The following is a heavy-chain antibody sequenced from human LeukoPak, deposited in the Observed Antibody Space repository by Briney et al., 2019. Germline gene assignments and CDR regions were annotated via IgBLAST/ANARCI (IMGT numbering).Heavy chain of an antibody. CDR3: ARPSYCGGDCYYYFDY. CDR1: GLTFDYYG. Sequence: PGGSLRLSCEASGLTFDYYGMSWVRPVPGKGLEWVSGICWNGGSTGYADSVKGRFSISRDNAKKSLYLQMNSLRAEDTAVYYCARPSYCGGDCYYYFDYWGQGTLVTVSS. D-gene: IGHD2-21*02. V-gene: IGHV3-20*04. CDR2: ICWNGGST. J-gene: IGHJ4*02.